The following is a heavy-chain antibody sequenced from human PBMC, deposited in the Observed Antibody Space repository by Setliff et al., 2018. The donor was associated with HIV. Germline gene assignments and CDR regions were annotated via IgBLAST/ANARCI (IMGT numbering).Heavy chain of an antibody. CDR1: DYTFSTYW. V-gene: IGHV5-51*01. CDR3: ARRDGRSMNAFQI. Sequence: GESLKISCKALDYTFSTYWIGWVRQKPGEGLEWMGIIYPDDSNIRYNPSFQNQVTISADKSITTAYLRINNLKASDTATYYCARRDGRSMNAFQIWGPGTVVTVSS. J-gene: IGHJ1*01. CDR2: IYPDDSNI. D-gene: IGHD6-13*01.